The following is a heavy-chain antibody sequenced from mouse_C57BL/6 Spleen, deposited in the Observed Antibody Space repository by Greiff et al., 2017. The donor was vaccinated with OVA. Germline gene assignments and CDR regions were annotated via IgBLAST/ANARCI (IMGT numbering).Heavy chain of an antibody. CDR3: AGVYDGYYEGYFDV. D-gene: IGHD2-3*01. CDR1: GYTFTSYW. CDR2: IDPSDSET. V-gene: IGHV1-52*01. Sequence: QVQLQQPGAELVRPGSSVKLSCKASGYTFTSYWMHWVKQRPIQGLEWIGNIDPSDSETHYNQKFKDKATLTVDKSSSTAYMQLSSLTSEDSAVYYCAGVYDGYYEGYFDVWGTGTTVTVSS. J-gene: IGHJ1*03.